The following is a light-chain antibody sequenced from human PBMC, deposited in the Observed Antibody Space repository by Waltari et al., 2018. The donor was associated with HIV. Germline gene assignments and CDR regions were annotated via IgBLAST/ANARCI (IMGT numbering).Light chain of an antibody. CDR1: QSILYSSNNKNF. J-gene: IGKJ3*01. Sequence: DIVMTQSPDSLAVSLGERVTINGKSSQSILYSSNNKNFLSWFQQKPGQPPRLLIYWASTREFGVPDRFSGSGSETDFTLTINSLQAEDVAVYYCQQFYATPWTFGPGTRVDIK. CDR2: WAS. V-gene: IGKV4-1*01. CDR3: QQFYATPWT.